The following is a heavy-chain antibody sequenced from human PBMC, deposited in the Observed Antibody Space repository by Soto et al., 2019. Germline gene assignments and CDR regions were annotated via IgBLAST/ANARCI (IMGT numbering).Heavy chain of an antibody. V-gene: IGHV1-18*04. CDR2: ISAYNGNT. J-gene: IGHJ5*02. Sequence: ASMKVSWKASGYTFTSYGISWVRQAPGQGLEWMGWISAYNGNTNYAQKLQGRVTMTTDTSTSTAYMELRSLRSDDTAVSYCASGKAGVTQFAPWGQGALVTVSS. CDR3: ASGKAGVTQFAP. D-gene: IGHD5-18*01. CDR1: GYTFTSYG.